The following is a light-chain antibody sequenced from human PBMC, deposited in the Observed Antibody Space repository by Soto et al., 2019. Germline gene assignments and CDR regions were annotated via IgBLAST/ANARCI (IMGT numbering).Light chain of an antibody. V-gene: IGKV1-12*01. CDR2: TAS. J-gene: IGKJ5*01. Sequence: DIQMTQSPSSVSASVGDRVTITCRASQGVSTWLAWYQQKPGKAPNLLIYTASSLQSGVPSRFSGSGSGTDFTLTINGVQPEDFATYYCQQDASFPITFGQGTRLEIK. CDR1: QGVSTW. CDR3: QQDASFPIT.